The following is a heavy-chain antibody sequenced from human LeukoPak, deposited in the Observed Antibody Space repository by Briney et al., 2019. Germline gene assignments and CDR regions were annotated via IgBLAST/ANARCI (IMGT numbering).Heavy chain of an antibody. CDR2: ISSSGSTI. D-gene: IGHD3-22*01. J-gene: IGHJ4*02. Sequence: PGGSLRLSCAASGFTFSSYEMNWVRQAPGKGLEGVSYISSSGSTIYYADSVKGRFTISRDNAKNSLYLQMNSLRAEDTAVYYCARDADYYDSSGYYRFDYWGQGTLVTVSS. CDR1: GFTFSSYE. CDR3: ARDADYYDSSGYYRFDY. V-gene: IGHV3-48*03.